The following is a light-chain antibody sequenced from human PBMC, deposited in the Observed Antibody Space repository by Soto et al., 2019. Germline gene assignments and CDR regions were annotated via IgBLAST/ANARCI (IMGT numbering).Light chain of an antibody. CDR2: GAS. Sequence: PGERATLSCRASQRATSSSLAWYQQKPGQAPRLLIYGASNRATGIPDRFSGSGSGADFTLTISRLEPEDFAVYYCQHYGSSALTFGGGTKVDIK. J-gene: IGKJ4*01. V-gene: IGKV3-20*01. CDR1: QRATSSS. CDR3: QHYGSSALT.